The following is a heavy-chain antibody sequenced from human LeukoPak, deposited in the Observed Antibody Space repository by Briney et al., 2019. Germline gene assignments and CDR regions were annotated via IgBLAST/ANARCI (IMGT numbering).Heavy chain of an antibody. V-gene: IGHV3-23*01. D-gene: IGHD3-3*01. CDR3: AKQEHDFWGGYRY. J-gene: IGHJ4*02. CDR1: GFTFSSYA. CDR2: ISASGGST. Sequence: PGGSLRLSCAASGFTFSSYAMSWVRQAPGKGLEWVSVISASGGSTYYADSVKGRFTISRDNSKNTLYLQMNSLKAEDTAVYYCAKQEHDFWGGYRYWGQGTLVTVSS.